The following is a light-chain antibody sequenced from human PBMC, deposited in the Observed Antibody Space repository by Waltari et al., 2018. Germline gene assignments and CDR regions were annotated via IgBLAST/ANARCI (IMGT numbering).Light chain of an antibody. CDR2: DVP. CDR3: SSYKSGSILL. Sequence: QSALTQPAAVSGSPGQPITVSCTWSSSDLGASTYVPWYQQPHGQAPNLLIVDVPKRPSGVSNRFSGSKSGNTASLTISGLQAEDEADYYCSSYKSGSILLFGGGTKVTVL. CDR1: SSDLGASTY. J-gene: IGLJ2*01. V-gene: IGLV2-14*01.